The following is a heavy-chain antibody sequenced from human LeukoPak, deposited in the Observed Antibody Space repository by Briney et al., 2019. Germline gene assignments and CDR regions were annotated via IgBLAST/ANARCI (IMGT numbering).Heavy chain of an antibody. CDR1: GYTFTSYG. CDR3: ARSDTFGGIIVYAFDI. Sequence: ASVKVSCKASGYTFTSYGISWVRQAPGQGLEWMGWISAYNGNTIYAQKLQGRVTMTTDTSTSTAYMELRSLRSDDTAVYYCARSDTFGGIIVYAFDIWGQGTMVTVSS. V-gene: IGHV1-18*01. CDR2: ISAYNGNT. J-gene: IGHJ3*02. D-gene: IGHD3-16*02.